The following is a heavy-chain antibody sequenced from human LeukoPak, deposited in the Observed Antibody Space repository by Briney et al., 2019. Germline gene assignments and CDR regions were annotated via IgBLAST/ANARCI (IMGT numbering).Heavy chain of an antibody. D-gene: IGHD3-10*01. CDR2: IYTSGST. J-gene: IGHJ6*02. CDR1: GGSISGYY. CDR3: ARIDIGGSGRMDV. V-gene: IGHV4-4*07. Sequence: TSETLSLTCIVSGGSISGYYWNWIRQPAGKGLEWIGHIYTSGSTKYNPSLKSRVTMSVDTPKNQFSLKLSSVTAAGTAAYYCARIDIGGSGRMDVWGQGTTVTVSS.